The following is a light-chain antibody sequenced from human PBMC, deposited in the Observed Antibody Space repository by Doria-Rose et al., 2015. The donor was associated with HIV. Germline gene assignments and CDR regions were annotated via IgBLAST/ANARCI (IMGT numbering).Light chain of an antibody. CDR3: QPYYDTPS. Sequence: TQSPESLGMSLGERATLNCKSNQSLLYTSKNYLAWYQQKPGQPPKLLIYWASTRQSGVPARFSGSGSGTDFTLTISSLEAEDVAVYYCQPYYDTPSFGPGTTVDIK. J-gene: IGKJ3*01. V-gene: IGKV4-1*01. CDR1: QSLLYTSKNY. CDR2: WAS.